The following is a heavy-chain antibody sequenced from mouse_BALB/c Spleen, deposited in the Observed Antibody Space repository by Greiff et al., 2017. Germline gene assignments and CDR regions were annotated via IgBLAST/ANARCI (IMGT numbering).Heavy chain of an antibody. CDR2: INPSNGGT. CDR3: TRGGLLRAMDY. J-gene: IGHJ4*01. Sequence: QAQLQQPGAELVKPGASVKLSCKASGYTFTSYYMYWVKQRPGQGLEWIGGINPSNGGTNVNEKFKSKATLTVDNSSSTAYMQLSSLTSEDSAVYYCTRGGLLRAMDYWGQGTSVTVSS. CDR1: GYTFTSYY. V-gene: IGHV1S81*02. D-gene: IGHD1-1*01.